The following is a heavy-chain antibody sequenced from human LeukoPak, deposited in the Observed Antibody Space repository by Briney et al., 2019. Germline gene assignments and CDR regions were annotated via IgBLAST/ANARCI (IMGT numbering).Heavy chain of an antibody. D-gene: IGHD6-19*01. V-gene: IGHV3-23*01. CDR2: ISGSGGST. Sequence: GGSLRLSCAASGFTFSSYAMSWVRQAPGKGLEWVSAISGSGGSTYYADSVKGRFTISRDNAKNSLYLQMNSLRAEDTAVYYCARHFGSGWQKGIGLGAFDIWGQGTMVTVSS. CDR3: ARHFGSGWQKGIGLGAFDI. CDR1: GFTFSSYA. J-gene: IGHJ3*02.